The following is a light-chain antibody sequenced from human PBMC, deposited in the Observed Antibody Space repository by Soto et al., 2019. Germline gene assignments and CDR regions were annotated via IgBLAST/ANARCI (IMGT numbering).Light chain of an antibody. CDR1: QSVSSSY. CDR3: QQYAGSPRT. Sequence: EIVLTQSPGTLSLSPGERATLSCRASQSVSSSYLAWYQQKPGQAPRLLIYGASSRAAGIPDRFGGSGSGTDFTLTISRLEPEDFAVYYCQQYAGSPRTFGQGTKVEIK. J-gene: IGKJ1*01. CDR2: GAS. V-gene: IGKV3-20*01.